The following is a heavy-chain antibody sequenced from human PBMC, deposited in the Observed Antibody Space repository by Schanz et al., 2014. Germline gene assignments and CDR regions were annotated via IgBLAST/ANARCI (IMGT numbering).Heavy chain of an antibody. J-gene: IGHJ4*02. D-gene: IGHD6-13*01. V-gene: IGHV3-23*04. Sequence: VQLVESGGGLVQPGGSLRLSCAASGFTFSSYSMYWVRQAPGKGLEWVSGIEFSGGTTYYADSVKGRFTISRDNAKNSLYLQVNNLSAEDTAVYYCAKEKEEVAADGSFFDYWGQGTLVTVSS. CDR2: IEFSGGTT. CDR1: GFTFSSYS. CDR3: AKEKEEVAADGSFFDY.